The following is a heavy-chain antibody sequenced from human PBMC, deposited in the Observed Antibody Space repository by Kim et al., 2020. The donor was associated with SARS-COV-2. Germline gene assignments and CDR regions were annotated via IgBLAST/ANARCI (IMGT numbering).Heavy chain of an antibody. V-gene: IGHV4-59*01. J-gene: IGHJ3*02. CDR1: GGSISSYY. D-gene: IGHD3-3*01. CDR3: ARGGYYDFWSGSEGAFDI. CDR2: IYYSGST. Sequence: ETLSLTCTVSGGSISSYYWSWIRQPPGKGLEWIGYIYYSGSTNYNPSLKSRVTLSVDTSKNQFSLKLSSVTAADTAVYYCARGGYYDFWSGSEGAFDIWGQGTMVTVSS.